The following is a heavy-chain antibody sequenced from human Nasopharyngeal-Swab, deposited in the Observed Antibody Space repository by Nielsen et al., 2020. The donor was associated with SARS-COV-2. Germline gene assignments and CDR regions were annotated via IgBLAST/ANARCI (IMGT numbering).Heavy chain of an antibody. V-gene: IGHV4-4*02. D-gene: IGHD2-21*02. CDR2: IHRIGTT. CDR3: ARGGAWRFDP. CDR1: GVTFNTHW. J-gene: IGHJ5*02. Sequence: GSLRLSCAASGVTFNTHWLSWARQPPGKGLEWIGEIHRIGTTNCNPSLKSRVTISVDRSKNNFSLKLNSVTAADTAVYYCARGGAWRFDPWGQGTLVTVSS.